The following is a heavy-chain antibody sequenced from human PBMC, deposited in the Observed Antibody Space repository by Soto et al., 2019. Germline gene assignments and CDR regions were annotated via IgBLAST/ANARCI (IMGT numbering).Heavy chain of an antibody. J-gene: IGHJ4*02. CDR3: ARGGGYSSSRRLDY. Sequence: QVQLVESGGGVVQPGRSLRLSCAASGFTFSSYGMHGVRQAPGKGLAWVAVIWYDGSNKYYADSVKGRFTISRDNSKNTLYLHMNSLRAEDTAVYYCARGGGYSSSRRLDYWGQGTLVTVSS. D-gene: IGHD6-13*01. V-gene: IGHV3-33*01. CDR1: GFTFSSYG. CDR2: IWYDGSNK.